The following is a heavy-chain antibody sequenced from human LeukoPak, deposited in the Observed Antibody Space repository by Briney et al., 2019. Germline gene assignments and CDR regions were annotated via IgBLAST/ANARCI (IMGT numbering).Heavy chain of an antibody. V-gene: IGHV4-59*01. CDR1: GGSISSYY. J-gene: IGHJ4*02. CDR2: IYYSGST. D-gene: IGHD6-19*01. CDR3: ARGVLWGYSSGWYDY. Sequence: PSETLSLTCTVSGGSISSYYWSWIRQPPGKGLEWIGCIYYSGSTNYNPSLKSRVTISVDTSKNQFSLKLSSVTAADTAVYYCARGVLWGYSSGWYDYWGQGTLVTVSS.